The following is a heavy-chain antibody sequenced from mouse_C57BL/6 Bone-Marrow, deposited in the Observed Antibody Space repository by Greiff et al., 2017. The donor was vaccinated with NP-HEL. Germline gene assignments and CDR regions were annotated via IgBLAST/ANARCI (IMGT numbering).Heavy chain of an antibody. CDR2: IDPANGNT. CDR1: GFNIKNTS. V-gene: IGHV14-3*01. CDR3: ARGLCGYYFDY. J-gene: IGHJ2*01. Sequence: EVQLQQSVAELVRPGASVKLSCTASGFNIKNTSMPWVKQRPEKGLEWIGRIDPANGNTKYAPKFQGKATITADTSSNTAYLQLSSLTSEDTAIYYCARGLCGYYFDYWGQGTTLTVSS. D-gene: IGHD1-1*02.